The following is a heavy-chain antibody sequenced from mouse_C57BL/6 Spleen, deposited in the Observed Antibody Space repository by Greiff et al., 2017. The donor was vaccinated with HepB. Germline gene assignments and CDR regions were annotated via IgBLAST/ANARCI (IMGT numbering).Heavy chain of an antibody. CDR1: GFTFSSYA. CDR2: ISSGGDYI. D-gene: IGHD1-1*01. J-gene: IGHJ1*03. Sequence: DVMLVESGEGLVKPGGSLKLSCAASGFTFSSYAMSWVRQTPEKRLEWVAYISSGGDYIYYADTVKGRFTISRDNARNTLYLQMSSLKSEDTAMYYCTRVGFYYGSSSYWYFDVWGTGTTVTVSS. V-gene: IGHV5-9-1*02. CDR3: TRVGFYYGSSSYWYFDV.